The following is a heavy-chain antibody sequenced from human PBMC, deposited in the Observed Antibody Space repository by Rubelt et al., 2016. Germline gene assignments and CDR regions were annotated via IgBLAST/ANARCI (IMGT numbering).Heavy chain of an antibody. CDR2: INPSGGST. D-gene: IGHD6-19*01. Sequence: VSCKASGYSFTSYYLHWVRQAPGQGLEWMAIINPSGGSTSYAQKFQGRVTMTRDTSTSTVYMEVSSLRSEDTAVYYCARGHSSGRDRGYYYYYGMDVWGQGTTVTVSS. J-gene: IGHJ6*02. V-gene: IGHV1-46*01. CDR1: GYSFTSYY. CDR3: ARGHSSGRDRGYYYYYGMDV.